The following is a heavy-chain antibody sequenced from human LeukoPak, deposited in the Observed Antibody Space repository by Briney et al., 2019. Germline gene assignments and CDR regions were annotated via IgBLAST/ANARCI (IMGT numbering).Heavy chain of an antibody. CDR3: VGVRYSYGFSDY. D-gene: IGHD5-18*01. J-gene: IGHJ4*02. V-gene: IGHV3-23*01. Sequence: PGGSLRLSCAASGFPFTNYAMSWVRQAPGKGREWVSTISSGSGVSTYYADPVKGRFTISRDNSKNTLYLQINSRRAEDTGVYFCVGVRYSYGFSDYWGQGTLVTVSS. CDR1: GFPFTNYA. CDR2: ISSGSGVST.